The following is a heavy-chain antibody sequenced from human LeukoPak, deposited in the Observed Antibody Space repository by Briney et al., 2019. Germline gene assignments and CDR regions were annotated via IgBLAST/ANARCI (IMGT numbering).Heavy chain of an antibody. CDR2: IIAIFGIA. Sequence: SVKASCKASGGTFSSYAISWVRQAPGEGVEWMGRIIAIFGIANYAQKFQCRLTITTDESTTTAHMELSSLRSEDTAVYYCAREVYDSSGYHAVEYFQHWGQGTLVTVSS. CDR3: AREVYDSSGYHAVEYFQH. D-gene: IGHD3-22*01. V-gene: IGHV1-69*05. CDR1: GGTFSSYA. J-gene: IGHJ1*01.